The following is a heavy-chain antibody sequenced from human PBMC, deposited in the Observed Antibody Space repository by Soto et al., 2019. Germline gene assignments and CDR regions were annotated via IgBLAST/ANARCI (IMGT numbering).Heavy chain of an antibody. Sequence: QITLKESGPTLVKPTQTLTLTCTFSGFSLSTSGVGVGWIRQPPGKALEWLALIYWDDDKRHSPSLKSRPTIPTAPSQNPVALTTTKMDPMATATSFCAPRRRAGILTSWAQETLVTVS. CDR1: GFSLSTSGVG. J-gene: IGHJ5*02. V-gene: IGHV2-5*02. CDR3: APRRRAGILTS. CDR2: IYWDDDK.